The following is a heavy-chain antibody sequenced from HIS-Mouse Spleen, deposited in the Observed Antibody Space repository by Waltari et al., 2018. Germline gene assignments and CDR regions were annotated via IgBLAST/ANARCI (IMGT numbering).Heavy chain of an antibody. CDR2: IYYSGST. Sequence: QLQLQESGQGLVKPSETLSLTCTVSGGSISSSSYYWGWIRQPPGKGLEWIGSIYYSGSTYYNPSLKSRVTISVDTSKNQFSLKLSSVTAADTAVYYCARGGVVTPFDYWGQGTLVTVSS. CDR1: GGSISSSSYY. D-gene: IGHD2-21*02. J-gene: IGHJ4*02. V-gene: IGHV4-39*07. CDR3: ARGGVVTPFDY.